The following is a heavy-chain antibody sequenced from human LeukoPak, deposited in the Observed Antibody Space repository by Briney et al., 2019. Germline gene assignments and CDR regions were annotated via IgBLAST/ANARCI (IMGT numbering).Heavy chain of an antibody. J-gene: IGHJ4*02. D-gene: IGHD7-27*01. CDR2: INAGNGNT. CDR1: GYTFTSYA. Sequence: ASVKVSCKASGYTFTSYAMHWVRQAPGQRLEWMGWINAGNGNTKYSQKFQGRVTITRDTSASTAYMELSSLRSEDTAVYYCARCPTGAGDYFDYWGQGTLVTVSP. V-gene: IGHV1-3*01. CDR3: ARCPTGAGDYFDY.